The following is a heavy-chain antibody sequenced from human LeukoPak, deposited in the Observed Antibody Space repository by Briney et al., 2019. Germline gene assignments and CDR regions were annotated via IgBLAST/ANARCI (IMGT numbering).Heavy chain of an antibody. CDR2: INHSGST. CDR3: ASSTIYGDYVLDY. Sequence: AETLSLTCAVYGGSFSGYYWSWIRQPPGKGLEWIGEINHSGSTNYNPSLKSGVTISVETSKNQFFLKLSSVTAADTAVYYCASSTIYGDYVLDYWGQGTLVTVSS. D-gene: IGHD4-17*01. CDR1: GGSFSGYY. J-gene: IGHJ4*02. V-gene: IGHV4-34*01.